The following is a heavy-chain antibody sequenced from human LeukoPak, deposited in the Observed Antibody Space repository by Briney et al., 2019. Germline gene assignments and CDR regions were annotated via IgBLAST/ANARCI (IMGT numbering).Heavy chain of an antibody. D-gene: IGHD6-6*01. Sequence: GGSLRLSCAASGFTFSDSYMAWLPQAPGKGGEWVAYMSGSGHDINYSDSVKGRFTISRDNAKNSLYLQMSSLRVEDTAVYYCTRDPRHFDSCGQGTLVTVSS. CDR1: GFTFSDSY. V-gene: IGHV3-11*04. J-gene: IGHJ5*01. CDR3: TRDPRHFDS. CDR2: MSGSGHDI.